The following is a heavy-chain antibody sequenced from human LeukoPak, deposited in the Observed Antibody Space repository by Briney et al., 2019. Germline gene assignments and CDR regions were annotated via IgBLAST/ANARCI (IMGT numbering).Heavy chain of an antibody. Sequence: GGSLRLSCAASGFTFSSYWMHWVRQAPGKGLVWVSHISSDGSSTNYADSVRGRFTISRDNAKNTLYLQMHSLRAEDTAVYYCARSSDSSGYYGYWGQGTLVTVSS. CDR2: ISSDGSST. CDR3: ARSSDSSGYYGY. D-gene: IGHD3-22*01. V-gene: IGHV3-74*01. CDR1: GFTFSSYW. J-gene: IGHJ4*02.